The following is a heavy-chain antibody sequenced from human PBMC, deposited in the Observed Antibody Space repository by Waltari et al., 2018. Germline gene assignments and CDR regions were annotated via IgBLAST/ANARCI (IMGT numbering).Heavy chain of an antibody. CDR2: LYNSGST. Sequence: PSSTLSLPFLVSFSSIPLSSFNFILQPPGKGLEWIGYLYNSGSTNYNPSLKSRVTISVDTSKKKFSLKLTSVTAADTAVYYCARDPGSASWYGAFDVWGQGTMVSVSS. J-gene: IGHJ3*01. CDR1: FSSIPLSS. V-gene: IGHV4-59*01. D-gene: IGHD6-13*01. CDR3: ARDPGSASWYGAFDV.